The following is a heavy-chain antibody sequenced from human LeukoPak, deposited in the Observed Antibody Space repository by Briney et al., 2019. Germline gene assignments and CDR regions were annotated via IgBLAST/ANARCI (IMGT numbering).Heavy chain of an antibody. J-gene: IGHJ4*02. CDR2: IKQDGSEK. CDR1: GFTFSNAW. CDR3: ARDKLTTVIFDY. V-gene: IGHV3-7*01. Sequence: GGSLRLSCAASGFTFSNAWMTWVRQAPGKGLEWVANIKQDGSEKYYVDSVKGRFTISRDNAKNSLYLQMNSLRAEDTAVYYCARDKLTTVIFDYWGQGTLVTVSS. D-gene: IGHD4-17*01.